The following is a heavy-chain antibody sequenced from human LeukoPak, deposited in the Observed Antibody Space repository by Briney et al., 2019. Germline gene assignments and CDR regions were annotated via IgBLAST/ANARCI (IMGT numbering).Heavy chain of an antibody. D-gene: IGHD1-7*01. Sequence: GGSLRLSCAASGFTFSSYAMHWVRQAPGKGLEHVSAISSNGGATYYANSVKGRFTISRDNSKNTLYLQMGSLRAEDMAVYYCARDSLWNYVNPSPDFWGQGTLVTVSS. CDR1: GFTFSSYA. V-gene: IGHV3-64*01. J-gene: IGHJ4*02. CDR3: ARDSLWNYVNPSPDF. CDR2: ISSNGGAT.